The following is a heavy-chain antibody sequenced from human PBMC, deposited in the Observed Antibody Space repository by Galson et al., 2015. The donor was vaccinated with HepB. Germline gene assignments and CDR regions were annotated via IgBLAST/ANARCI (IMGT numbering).Heavy chain of an antibody. CDR1: GDSISSNY. V-gene: IGHV4-59*01. CDR3: ARGAGWYDP. Sequence: QVQLQESGPGLVKPSETLSLTCTVSGDSISSNYWSWIRQPPGRGLEWIAYIYYSGTTNYNPSLKSRVTISIDTSNNQFSLKLSSVTAADTAVYYCARGAGWYDPWGQGILVTVSS. J-gene: IGHJ5*02. CDR2: IYYSGTT.